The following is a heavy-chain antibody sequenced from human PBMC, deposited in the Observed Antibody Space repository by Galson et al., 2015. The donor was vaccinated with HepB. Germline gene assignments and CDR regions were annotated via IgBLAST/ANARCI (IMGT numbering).Heavy chain of an antibody. CDR1: GFTFSSYW. V-gene: IGHV3-7*01. CDR3: ARDSHHGYYHTSGYSATVDY. Sequence: SLRLSCAASGFTFSSYWMSWVRQTPGKGLEWVANIKQDGSEKYYVDSVKGRFTISRDNAKNSLYLQMNSLRAEDTAVYFCARDSHHGYYHTSGYSATVDYWGQGTLVTVSS. CDR2: IKQDGSEK. J-gene: IGHJ4*02. D-gene: IGHD3-22*01.